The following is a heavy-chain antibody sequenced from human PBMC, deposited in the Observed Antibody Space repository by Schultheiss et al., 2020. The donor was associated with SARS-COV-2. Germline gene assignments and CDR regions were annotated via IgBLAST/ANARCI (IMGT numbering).Heavy chain of an antibody. V-gene: IGHV4-4*02. CDR3: ARLYGDSISLVAMDV. CDR1: GGSISSSNW. CDR2: IYHSGST. Sequence: SETLSLTCAVSGGSISSSNWWSWVRQPPGKGLEWIGEIYHSGSTNYNPSLKSRVTISVDKSKNQFSLKLSSVTAADTAVYYCARLYGDSISLVAMDVWGKGTTVTVSS. J-gene: IGHJ6*03. D-gene: IGHD4-17*01.